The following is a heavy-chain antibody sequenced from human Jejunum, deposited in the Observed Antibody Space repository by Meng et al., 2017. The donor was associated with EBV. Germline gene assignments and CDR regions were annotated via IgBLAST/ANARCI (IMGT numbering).Heavy chain of an antibody. CDR2: INNDGSTT. D-gene: IGHD4-11*01. J-gene: IGHJ4*02. Sequence: HLGESGGDLVQPGGSLRLSCAGSGFTFSTYWMHWVRQTPGKGLEWVSRINNDGSTTQYADSVRGRFTISRDNAKSTLYLQMNSLTAEDTAVYYCARNYRDYWGQGTLVTVAS. V-gene: IGHV3-74*03. CDR1: GFTFSTYW. CDR3: ARNYRDY.